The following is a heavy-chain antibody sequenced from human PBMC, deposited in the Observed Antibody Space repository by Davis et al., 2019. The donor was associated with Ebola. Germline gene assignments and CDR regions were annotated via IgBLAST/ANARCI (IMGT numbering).Heavy chain of an antibody. CDR2: IYYSGST. CDR3: ARGAAVAGIHFDY. D-gene: IGHD6-19*01. V-gene: IGHV4-59*01. Sequence: PSETLSLTCTVSGGSISSYYWSWIRQPPGKGLEWIGYIYYSGSTNYNPSLKSRVTISVDTSKNQFSLKLSSVTAADTAVYYCARGAAVAGIHFDYWGQGTLVTVSS. J-gene: IGHJ4*02. CDR1: GGSISSYY.